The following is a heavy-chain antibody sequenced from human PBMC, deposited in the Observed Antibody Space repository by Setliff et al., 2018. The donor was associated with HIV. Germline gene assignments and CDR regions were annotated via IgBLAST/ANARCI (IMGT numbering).Heavy chain of an antibody. J-gene: IGHJ5*02. V-gene: IGHV1-18*01. CDR2: ISTYSDET. D-gene: IGHD1-26*01. CDR1: GYTFTTYG. Sequence: ASVKVSCKSSGYTFTTYGLSWVRQAPGQGLEWMGWISTYSDETSYSQNLQGRLTITRDTPASTAYMELGSLRSEDTAVYYCAREPFYSGSYPGYNWFDPWGQGTLVTVSS. CDR3: AREPFYSGSYPGYNWFDP.